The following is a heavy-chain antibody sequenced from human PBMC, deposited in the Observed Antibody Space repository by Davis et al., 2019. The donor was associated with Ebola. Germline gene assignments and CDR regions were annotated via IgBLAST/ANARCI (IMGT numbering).Heavy chain of an antibody. D-gene: IGHD1-1*01. J-gene: IGHJ4*02. CDR1: GYTFTGYY. V-gene: IGHV1-2*04. Sequence: ASVKVSCKASGYTFTGYYMHWVRQAPGQGLEWMGWINPNSGGTNYAQKFQGWVTMTRDTSISTAYLGLSRLRSDDTAVYYCARWGRGGLEAGHFDYWGQGTLVTVSS. CDR2: INPNSGGT. CDR3: ARWGRGGLEAGHFDY.